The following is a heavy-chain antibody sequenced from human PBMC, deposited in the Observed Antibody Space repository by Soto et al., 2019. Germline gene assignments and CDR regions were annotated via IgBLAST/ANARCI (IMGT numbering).Heavy chain of an antibody. CDR3: ARVYSSGWKGLRY. Sequence: QLVQSGAEVKKPGSSVKVSCKASGYTFISYGIVWVRQAPGQGLEWMGWITTHNDNTNYAQQFQGRVTFTTDTSTITAYMELRDLTSDATALYYCARVYSSGWKGLRYWGQGTLVTVSS. CDR2: ITTHNDNT. D-gene: IGHD6-19*01. V-gene: IGHV1-18*01. J-gene: IGHJ4*02. CDR1: GYTFISYG.